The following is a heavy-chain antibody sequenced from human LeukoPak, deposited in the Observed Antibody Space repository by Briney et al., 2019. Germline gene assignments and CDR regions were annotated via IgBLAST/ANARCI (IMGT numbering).Heavy chain of an antibody. D-gene: IGHD3-10*01. V-gene: IGHV4-59*01. CDR3: AREIALVLWFGEFPGHFDY. Sequence: PSETLSLTCTVSGGSISSYYWSWIRQPPGKGLEWIGYIYYSGSTNYNPSLKSRVTISVDTSKNQFSLKLSSVTAADTAVYYCAREIALVLWFGEFPGHFDYWGQGTLVTVSS. CDR1: GGSISSYY. CDR2: IYYSGST. J-gene: IGHJ4*02.